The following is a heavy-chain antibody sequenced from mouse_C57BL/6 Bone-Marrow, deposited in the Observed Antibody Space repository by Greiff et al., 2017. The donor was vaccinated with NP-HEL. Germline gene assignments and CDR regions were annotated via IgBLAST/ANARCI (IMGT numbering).Heavy chain of an antibody. CDR3: ARGKDYYGSRYYFDY. CDR1: GFTFSSYG. D-gene: IGHD1-1*01. Sequence: EVKLMESGGDLVKPGGSLKLSCAASGFTFSSYGMSWVRQTPDKRLEWVATISSGGSYTYYPDSVKGRFTISRDNAKNTLYLQMSSLKSEDTAMYYCARGKDYYGSRYYFDYWGQGTTLTVSS. CDR2: ISSGGSYT. J-gene: IGHJ2*01. V-gene: IGHV5-6*02.